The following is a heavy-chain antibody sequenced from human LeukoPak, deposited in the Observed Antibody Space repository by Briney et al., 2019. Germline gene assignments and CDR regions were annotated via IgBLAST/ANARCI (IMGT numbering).Heavy chain of an antibody. CDR3: AKAHSISWPYAFDS. J-gene: IGHJ4*02. V-gene: IGHV3-23*01. CDR2: ISGNGGRT. CDR1: GFTFSNYA. Sequence: GGSLRLSCAASGFTFSNYAMAWVRQAPGKGLEWVSTISGNGGRTYSADSVQGRFTISRDNSKNTVYLQMDNLRAEDSAMYYCAKAHSISWPYAFDSWGQGTLVTVSS. D-gene: IGHD6-13*01.